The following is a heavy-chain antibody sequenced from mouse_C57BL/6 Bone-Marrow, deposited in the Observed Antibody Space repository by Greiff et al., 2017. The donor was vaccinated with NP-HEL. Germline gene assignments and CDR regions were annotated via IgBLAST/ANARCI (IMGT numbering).Heavy chain of an antibody. CDR1: GYTFTSYW. D-gene: IGHD1-1*01. CDR3: ARCHYYGSSPAWFAY. Sequence: QQSCKASGYTFTSYWMHWVKQRPGRGLEWIGRIDPNSGGTKYNEKFKSKATLTVDKPSSTAYMQLSSLTSEDSAVYYCARCHYYGSSPAWFAYWGQGTLVTVSA. V-gene: IGHV1-72*01. CDR2: IDPNSGGT. J-gene: IGHJ3*01.